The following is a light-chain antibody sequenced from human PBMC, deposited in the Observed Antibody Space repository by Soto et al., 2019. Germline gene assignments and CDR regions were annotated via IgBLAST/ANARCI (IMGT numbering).Light chain of an antibody. CDR2: EVN. V-gene: IGLV2-8*01. J-gene: IGLJ2*01. Sequence: QSALTHPPPAAGYHGQSVTISCTGTSSDVCAYANVSWYQQHLGKAPKLMIYEVNKRPSGVHDLFSGSKSGNMASLTVSGLKAEDEAEYYCSSYAGRNNVVFGAGTKVPVL. CDR1: SSDVCAYAN. CDR3: SSYAGRNNVV.